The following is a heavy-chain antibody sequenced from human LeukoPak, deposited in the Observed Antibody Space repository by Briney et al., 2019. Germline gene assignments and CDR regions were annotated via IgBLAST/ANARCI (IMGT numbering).Heavy chain of an antibody. V-gene: IGHV3-21*01. Sequence: GGSLRLSCAASGFTFNSYSMNWVRQAPGKGLEWVSSISSSSGYIYYADSMKGRFTISRDNAKNSLYLQMNSLRAEDTAVYYCARDADSSSWSMYYYYGMDVWGQGTTVTVSS. CDR2: ISSSSGYI. D-gene: IGHD6-13*01. CDR1: GFTFNSYS. CDR3: ARDADSSSWSMYYYYGMDV. J-gene: IGHJ6*02.